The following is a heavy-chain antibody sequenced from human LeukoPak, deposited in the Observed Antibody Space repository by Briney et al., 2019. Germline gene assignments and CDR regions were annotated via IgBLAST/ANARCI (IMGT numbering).Heavy chain of an antibody. D-gene: IGHD3-9*01. J-gene: IGHJ4*02. Sequence: GGSLRLSCAASGFTFSSYGMSWVRQAPGKGLEWVSAISGSGGSTYYADSVKGRFTISRDNSKNTLYLQMNSLRAEDTAVYYCAKVGQRVLRYFDWLLGYFDYWGQGTLVTVSS. CDR2: ISGSGGST. CDR3: AKVGQRVLRYFDWLLGYFDY. CDR1: GFTFSSYG. V-gene: IGHV3-23*01.